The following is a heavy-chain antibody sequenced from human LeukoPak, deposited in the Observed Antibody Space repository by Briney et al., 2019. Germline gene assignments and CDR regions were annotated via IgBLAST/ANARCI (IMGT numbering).Heavy chain of an antibody. J-gene: IGHJ3*01. V-gene: IGHV3-53*01. CDR1: GFSVRTNY. CDR3: VRAVHHLFYSDSSGYYGDAFDV. Sequence: GGSLRLSCAASGFSVRTNYMSWVRQAPGKGVEWVSVIYSGGTIRYADSVKGRFTISRDNSRDTLHLKMNSLRVDDTAVYYCVRAVHHLFYSDSSGYYGDAFDVCGQGTVVTVSS. D-gene: IGHD3-22*01. CDR2: IYSGGTI.